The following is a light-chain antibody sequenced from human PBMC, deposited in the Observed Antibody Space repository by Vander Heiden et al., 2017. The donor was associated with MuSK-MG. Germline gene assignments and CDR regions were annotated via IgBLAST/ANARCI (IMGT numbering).Light chain of an antibody. CDR3: QQDGSSFT. CDR1: QSISSSY. V-gene: IGKV3-20*01. Sequence: EIVLTQSPGTLSLSPGERATLSCRASQSISSSYLAWYQQKPGQALRLLIYGASSRATGIPDRFSGSGSGTDFTLTISRLEPEDFAVYYFQQDGSSFTFGHGTKVDIK. CDR2: GAS. J-gene: IGKJ3*01.